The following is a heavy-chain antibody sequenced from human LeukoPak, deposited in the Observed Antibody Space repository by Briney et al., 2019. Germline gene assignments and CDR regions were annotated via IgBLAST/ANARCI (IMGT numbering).Heavy chain of an antibody. J-gene: IGHJ4*02. CDR1: GYTFTSYG. Sequence: ASVKVSCKASGYTFTSYGISWVRQAPGQGLEWMGWISAYNGNTNYEQKLQGRVTMTTDTSTSTAYMELRSLRSDDTAVYYCARLSLDGSGWYRGRPEDHWGQGTLVTVSS. CDR2: ISAYNGNT. D-gene: IGHD6-19*01. V-gene: IGHV1-18*01. CDR3: ARLSLDGSGWYRGRPEDH.